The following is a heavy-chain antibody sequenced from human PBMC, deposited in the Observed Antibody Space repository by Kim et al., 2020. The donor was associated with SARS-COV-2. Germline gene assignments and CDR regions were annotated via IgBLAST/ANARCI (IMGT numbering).Heavy chain of an antibody. J-gene: IGHJ6*02. CDR3: ARMATITRLQAYYYYYGMDV. V-gene: IGHV4-34*01. Sequence: RVTISVDTSKNQFSLKLSSVTAADTAVYYCARMATITRLQAYYYYYGMDVWGQGTTVTVSS. D-gene: IGHD5-12*01.